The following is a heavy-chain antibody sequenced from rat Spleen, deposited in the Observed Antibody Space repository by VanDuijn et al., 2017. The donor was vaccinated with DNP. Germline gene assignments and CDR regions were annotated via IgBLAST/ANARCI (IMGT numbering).Heavy chain of an antibody. D-gene: IGHD1-4*01. J-gene: IGHJ3*01. V-gene: IGHV2-27*01. CDR1: GFSLTNYH. CDR3: TTGGISFYPFIY. CDR2: IQSGGST. Sequence: QVQLKESGPGLVQPSQTLSLTCTVSGFSLTNYHVHWVRQPPGKGLEWMGRIQSGGSTDYNSALKSRLSISRDTSKSQVFLKMDSVQTEDTAIYFCTTGGISFYPFIYWGQGTLVTVSS.